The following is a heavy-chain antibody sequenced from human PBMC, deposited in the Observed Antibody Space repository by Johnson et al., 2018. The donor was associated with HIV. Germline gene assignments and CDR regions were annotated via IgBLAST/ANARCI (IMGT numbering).Heavy chain of an antibody. Sequence: MQLVESGGGVVQPGRSLRLSCAASGFTFSSYAMHWVRQAPGKGLEWVAVISYDGSNKYYADSVKGRFTISRDNSKNTLYLQMNSLRAEDTAVYYCARDNGYYYDSSGSRNAFDIWGQGTMVTVSS. CDR2: ISYDGSNK. V-gene: IGHV3-30-3*01. J-gene: IGHJ3*02. CDR3: ARDNGYYYDSSGSRNAFDI. CDR1: GFTFSSYA. D-gene: IGHD3-22*01.